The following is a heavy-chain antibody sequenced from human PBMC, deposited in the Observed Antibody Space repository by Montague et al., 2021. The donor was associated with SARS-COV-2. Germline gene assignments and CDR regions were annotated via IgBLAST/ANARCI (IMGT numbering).Heavy chain of an antibody. CDR3: ARSYYDILTAYYTPFDY. Sequence: PALVKPTQTLTLTCTFSGFSLSTSVMRASWIRQPPGKALEWPARIAWDDDKFYSTSLKTRLTISKDTSKNQVVLTMTNMDPVDTATYYCARSYYDILTAYYTPFDYWGQGTLVTVSS. CDR1: GFSLSTSVMR. CDR2: IAWDDDK. V-gene: IGHV2-70*04. D-gene: IGHD3-9*01. J-gene: IGHJ4*02.